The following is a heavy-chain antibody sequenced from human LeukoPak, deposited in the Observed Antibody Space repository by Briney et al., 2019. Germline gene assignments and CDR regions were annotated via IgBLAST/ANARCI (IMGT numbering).Heavy chain of an antibody. CDR2: SRNKAKSYTT. J-gene: IGHJ4*02. CDR1: GFTFSDHF. D-gene: IGHD6-19*01. CDR3: VRVGSVAGSDYLDY. V-gene: IGHV3-72*01. Sequence: PGGSLSLSRVVSGFTFSDHFLDWVRQAPGKGLEWVGRSRNKAKSYTTEYAASVKGRFTISRDDSKNSLYLQMNSLKTEDTAVYYCVRVGSVAGSDYLDYWGQGTLVTVSS.